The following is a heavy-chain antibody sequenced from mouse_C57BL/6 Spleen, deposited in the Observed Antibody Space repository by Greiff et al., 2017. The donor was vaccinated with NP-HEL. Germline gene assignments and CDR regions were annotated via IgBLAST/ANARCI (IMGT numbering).Heavy chain of an antibody. CDR2: INPSTGGT. Sequence: VQLQQSGPELVKPGASVKISCKASGYSFTGYYMNWVKQSPEKSLEWIGEINPSTGGTTYNQKFKAKATLTVDKSSSTAYMQLKSLTSEDSAVDYCAREAFISTTTMDYWGQGTSVTVSS. D-gene: IGHD1-1*01. V-gene: IGHV1-42*01. CDR1: GYSFTGYY. CDR3: AREAFISTTTMDY. J-gene: IGHJ4*01.